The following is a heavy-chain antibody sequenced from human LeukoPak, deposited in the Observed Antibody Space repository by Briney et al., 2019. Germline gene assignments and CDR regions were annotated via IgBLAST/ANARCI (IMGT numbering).Heavy chain of an antibody. D-gene: IGHD3-3*01. V-gene: IGHV4-34*01. CDR2: INHSGST. J-gene: IGHJ5*02. Sequence: SETLSLTCAVYGGSFSGYYWSWIRQPPGKGLEWIGEINHSGSTNYNPSLKSRVTISVDTSKNQFSLKLSSVTAADTAVYYCARGSGDTIFGVVIVSWFDPWGQGTLVTVSS. CDR3: ARGSGDTIFGVVIVSWFDP. CDR1: GGSFSGYY.